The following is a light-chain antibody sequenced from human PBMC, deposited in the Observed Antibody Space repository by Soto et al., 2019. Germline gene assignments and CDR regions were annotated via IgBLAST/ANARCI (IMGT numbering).Light chain of an antibody. Sequence: EIVLTQSPATLSLSPGESPTLSCRASQSVSSYLAWYQQKPGQAPRLLIYDASNRATGIPARFSGSGSGTDFTLTISSLEPEDFAVYYCQQRSNWLFTFGGGTKVDIK. V-gene: IGKV3-11*01. J-gene: IGKJ4*01. CDR3: QQRSNWLFT. CDR2: DAS. CDR1: QSVSSY.